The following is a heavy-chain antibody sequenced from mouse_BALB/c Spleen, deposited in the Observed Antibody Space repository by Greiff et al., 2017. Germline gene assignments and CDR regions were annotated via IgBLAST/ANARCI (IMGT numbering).Heavy chain of an antibody. D-gene: IGHD2-1*01. CDR1: GFTFSSYT. Sequence: DVMLVESGGGLVQPGGSLKLSCAASGFTFSSYTMSWVRQTPEKRLEWVAYISNGGGSTYYPDTVKGRFTISRENAKNTLYLQMSSLKSEDTAMYYCARQGGNYVNCAMDYWGQGTSVTVSS. CDR3: ARQGGNYVNCAMDY. CDR2: ISNGGGST. J-gene: IGHJ4*01. V-gene: IGHV5-12-2*01.